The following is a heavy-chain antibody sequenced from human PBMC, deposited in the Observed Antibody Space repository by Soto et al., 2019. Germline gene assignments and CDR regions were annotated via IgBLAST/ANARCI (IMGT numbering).Heavy chain of an antibody. J-gene: IGHJ6*02. D-gene: IGHD6-19*01. CDR1: GGSISSGGYY. Sequence: QVQLQESGPGLVKPSQTLSLTCTVSGGSISSGGYYWSWIRQHPGKGLEWIGYIHYSGTTYYNPSLKSRLTMSVDSSKNQFSLKVYSVTAADTAIYYCARIAVTYYCYDMDVWGQGTTVTVSS. CDR3: ARIAVTYYCYDMDV. CDR2: IHYSGTT. V-gene: IGHV4-31*03.